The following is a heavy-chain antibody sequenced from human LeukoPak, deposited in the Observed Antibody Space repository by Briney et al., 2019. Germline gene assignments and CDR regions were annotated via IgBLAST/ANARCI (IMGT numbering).Heavy chain of an antibody. CDR3: ARHRGLGGLGDLGVNFDY. V-gene: IGHV5-51*01. J-gene: IGHJ4*02. D-gene: IGHD3-16*01. Sequence: GESLKISGKGSGYSFTSYWIGWVRQMPGKGLEWMGIIYPGDSDTRYSPSFQGQVTISADKSISTAYLQWSSLKASDTAMYYCARHRGLGGLGDLGVNFDYWGQGTLVTVSS. CDR1: GYSFTSYW. CDR2: IYPGDSDT.